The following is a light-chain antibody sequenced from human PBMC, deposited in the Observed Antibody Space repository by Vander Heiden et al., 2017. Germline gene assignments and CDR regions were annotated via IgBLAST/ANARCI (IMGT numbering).Light chain of an antibody. Sequence: PGQSITISCTGTSSDVGSYNLVSWYQQHPGKAPKLMIYEVSKRPSGVSNRFSGSKSGNTASLTIYGLQAEDEADYYCCSYAGSSTHVVFGGGTKLTVL. CDR3: CSYAGSSTHVV. CDR2: EVS. V-gene: IGLV2-23*02. CDR1: SSDVGSYNL. J-gene: IGLJ2*01.